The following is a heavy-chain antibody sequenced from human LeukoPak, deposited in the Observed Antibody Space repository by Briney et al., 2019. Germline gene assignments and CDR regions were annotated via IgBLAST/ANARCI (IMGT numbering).Heavy chain of an antibody. CDR2: IYTSGST. CDR1: GGSISSYY. Sequence: SETLSLTCTVSGGSISSYYWSWIRQPPGKGLEWIGRIYTSGSTNYNPSLRSRVAISIDKSRNQFSLRLNSVTAADTAVYYCATNRAELWGRGTLVTASS. CDR3: ATNRAEL. D-gene: IGHD2-2*01. J-gene: IGHJ2*01. V-gene: IGHV4-4*08.